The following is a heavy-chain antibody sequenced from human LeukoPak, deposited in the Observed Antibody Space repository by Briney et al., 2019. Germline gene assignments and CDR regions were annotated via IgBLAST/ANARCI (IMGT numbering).Heavy chain of an antibody. Sequence: SETLSLTCTVSGGSISSYYWSWIRQPPGKGLEWIGYIYYSGSTNYNPSLKSRVTISVDTSKNQFSLKLSSVTAADTAVYYCARAPLTVAGRGDCYYGMDVWGQGTTVTVSS. CDR2: IYYSGST. CDR3: ARAPLTVAGRGDCYYGMDV. V-gene: IGHV4-59*01. CDR1: GGSISSYY. J-gene: IGHJ6*02. D-gene: IGHD6-19*01.